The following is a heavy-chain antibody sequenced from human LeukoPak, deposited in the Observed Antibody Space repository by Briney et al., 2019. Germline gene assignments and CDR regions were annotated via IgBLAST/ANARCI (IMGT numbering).Heavy chain of an antibody. CDR2: ISAYNGNT. D-gene: IGHD3-22*01. V-gene: IGHV1-18*01. J-gene: IGHJ4*02. CDR3: ARDSRTYYYDSSGYRYPRNFDY. Sequence: ASVKVSCKASGYTFTNYGISWVRQAPGQGLEWMGWISAYNGNTNYAQKLQGRVTMTTDTSTSTAYMELRSLRSDDTAVYYCARDSRTYYYDSSGYRYPRNFDYWGQGTLVTVSS. CDR1: GYTFTNYG.